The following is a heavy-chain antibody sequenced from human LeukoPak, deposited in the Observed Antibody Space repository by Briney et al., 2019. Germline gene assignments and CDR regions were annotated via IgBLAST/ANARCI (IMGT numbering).Heavy chain of an antibody. J-gene: IGHJ4*02. CDR2: ISWNSGSI. CDR1: GFTFDDYA. V-gene: IGHV3-9*01. Sequence: PGGSLRLSCAASGFTFDDYAMHWVRQAPGKGLEWVSGISWNSGSIGYADSVKGRFTISRDNVKNSLYLQTNSLRAEDTALYYCATSRWGLISGFAYFDYWGQGTLVTVSS. CDR3: ATSRWGLISGFAYFDY. D-gene: IGHD1-26*01.